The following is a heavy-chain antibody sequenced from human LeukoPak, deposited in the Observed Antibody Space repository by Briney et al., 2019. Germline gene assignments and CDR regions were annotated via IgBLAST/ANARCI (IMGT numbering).Heavy chain of an antibody. V-gene: IGHV4-34*01. CDR1: GGSFSGYY. CDR2: INHSGST. CDR3: ARGGIVVVPAAAAYYYYMDV. Sequence: SETLSLTCAVYGGSFSGYYWSWIRQPPGKGLEWIGEINHSGSTNYNPSLKSRVTISVDTSKNQFSLKLSSVTAADTAVYYCARGGIVVVPAAAAYYYYMDVWGKGTTVTVSS. J-gene: IGHJ6*03. D-gene: IGHD2-2*01.